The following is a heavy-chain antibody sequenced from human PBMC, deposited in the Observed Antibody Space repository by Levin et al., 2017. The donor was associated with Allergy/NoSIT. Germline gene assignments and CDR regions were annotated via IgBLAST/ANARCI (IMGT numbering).Heavy chain of an antibody. CDR3: AKLRGRNSGWGIDY. CDR1: GFTFSTYG. V-gene: IGHV3-30*18. D-gene: IGHD3-16*01. Sequence: LSLTCAASGFTFSTYGIHWVRQAPGKGLEWVATISYDGRNKYYADSVKGRFTISRDNSKNTLYLQMNSLRVEDTAMYYCAKLRGRNSGWGIDYWGQGTLVTVSS. J-gene: IGHJ4*02. CDR2: ISYDGRNK.